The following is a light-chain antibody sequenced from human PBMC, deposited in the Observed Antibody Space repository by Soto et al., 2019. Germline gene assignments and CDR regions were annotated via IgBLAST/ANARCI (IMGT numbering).Light chain of an antibody. CDR3: SSYTRSSTSYV. V-gene: IGLV2-14*01. CDR2: EVS. CDR1: SSDVGGYNY. Sequence: QSALTQPASVSGSPGQSITISCTGTSSDVGGYNYVSWYQQPPGKAPKFMIYEVSNRPSRVSNRFSGSKSGNTASLTISGLQDEDEADYYCSSYTRSSTSYVFGHGNTVTVL. J-gene: IGLJ1*01.